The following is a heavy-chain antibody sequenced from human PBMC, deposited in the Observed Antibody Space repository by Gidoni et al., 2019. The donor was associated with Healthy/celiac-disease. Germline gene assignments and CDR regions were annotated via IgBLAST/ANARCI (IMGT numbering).Heavy chain of an antibody. CDR3: AKAGVMVASWAPLTWFDY. Sequence: EVQLVESGGGLVQPGGSLRLSCAASGFTSSSYVLSWVRQAPGKGLEWGSVIRCSGGSTYYADSVKKGRFTSFRDNSKNTLYLQMNSLRAEDTAVYYCAKAGVMVASWAPLTWFDYWGQGTLVTVSS. J-gene: IGHJ4*02. V-gene: IGHV3-23*04. D-gene: IGHD5-12*01. CDR2: IRCSGGST. CDR1: GFTSSSYV.